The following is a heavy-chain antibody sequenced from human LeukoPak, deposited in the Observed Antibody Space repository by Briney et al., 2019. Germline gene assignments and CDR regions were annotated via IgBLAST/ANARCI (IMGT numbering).Heavy chain of an antibody. CDR2: FDPEDGET. Sequence: GASVKVSCKVSGYTLTELSMHWVRQAPGEGLEWMGGFDPEDGETIYAQKFQGRVTMTEDTSTDTAYMELSSLRSEDTAVYYCATDRRVRGVMSHYGVDVWGKGTTVTVSS. CDR1: GYTLTELS. CDR3: ATDRRVRGVMSHYGVDV. J-gene: IGHJ6*04. V-gene: IGHV1-24*01. D-gene: IGHD3-10*01.